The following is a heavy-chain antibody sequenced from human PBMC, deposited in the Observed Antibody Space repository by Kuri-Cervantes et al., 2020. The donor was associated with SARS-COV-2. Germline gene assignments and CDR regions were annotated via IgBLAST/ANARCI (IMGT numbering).Heavy chain of an antibody. Sequence: ASVKVSCKASGYTFTFYGISWVRQAPGQGLEWMGWISADNGKTNYAQKVQGRVTITADKSTSTAYMELSSLRSEDTAVYYCARDRDNYFDYWGQGTLVTVSS. V-gene: IGHV1-18*01. D-gene: IGHD3-10*01. CDR3: ARDRDNYFDY. CDR1: GYTFTFYG. CDR2: ISADNGKT. J-gene: IGHJ4*02.